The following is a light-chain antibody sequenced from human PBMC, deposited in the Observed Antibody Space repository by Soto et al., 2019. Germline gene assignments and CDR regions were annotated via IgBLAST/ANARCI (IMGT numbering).Light chain of an antibody. J-gene: IGKJ1*01. V-gene: IGKV1-5*01. CDR3: QQYTSYSSK. CDR1: QSINSW. CDR2: DAS. Sequence: DIQMTQSPSTLSASVGDRVTITCRASQSINSWLAWYQQKPGKAPQILIYDASTLKSGGPSRFSASGSWTESTLIISSLQPDDFATYYTQQYTSYSSKVGQGTQVQI.